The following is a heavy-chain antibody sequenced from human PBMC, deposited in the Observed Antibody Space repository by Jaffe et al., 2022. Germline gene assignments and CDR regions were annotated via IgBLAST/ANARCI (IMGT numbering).Heavy chain of an antibody. CDR1: GFTFGDYA. J-gene: IGHJ4*02. Sequence: EVQLVESGGGLVQPGQSLRLSCTASGFTFGDYAMTWFRQAPGKGLEWVGFIRSKAYGGTAEYAASVKGRFTISRDDSKRIVYLQMNSLKTEDTAVYYCTRPISARGELGDFYYFDYWGQGTLVTVSS. V-gene: IGHV3-49*03. D-gene: IGHD1-7*01. CDR2: IRSKAYGGTA. CDR3: TRPISARGELGDFYYFDY.